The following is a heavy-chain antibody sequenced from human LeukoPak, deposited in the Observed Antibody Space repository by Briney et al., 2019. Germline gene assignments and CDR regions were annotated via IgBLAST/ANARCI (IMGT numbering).Heavy chain of an antibody. CDR2: ITSIGGST. V-gene: IGHV3-64D*06. CDR3: VKDDSYYYGSGSSND. Sequence: GGSLRLSCSASGFTFSSYIMHWVRQAPGKGLEYLSAITSIGGSTYYADSVKGRFTTSRDNSKNTLYLQMSSLRPEDTAVYYCVKDDSYYYGSGSSNDWGQGTLVTVSS. J-gene: IGHJ4*02. CDR1: GFTFSSYI. D-gene: IGHD3-10*01.